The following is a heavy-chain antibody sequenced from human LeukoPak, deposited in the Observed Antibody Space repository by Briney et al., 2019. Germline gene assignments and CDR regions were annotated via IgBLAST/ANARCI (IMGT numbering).Heavy chain of an antibody. J-gene: IGHJ6*02. CDR3: ARDNTWGYDSSGYYWNYCYYYGMDV. D-gene: IGHD3-22*01. V-gene: IGHV3-7*01. Sequence: PGGSLRLSCAASGFTFSSYWMSWVRQAPGKGLEWVANIKQDGSEKYYVDSVKGRFTISRDNAKNSLYLQMNSLRAEDTAVYYCARDNTWGYDSSGYYWNYCYYYGMDVWGQGTTVTVSS. CDR2: IKQDGSEK. CDR1: GFTFSSYW.